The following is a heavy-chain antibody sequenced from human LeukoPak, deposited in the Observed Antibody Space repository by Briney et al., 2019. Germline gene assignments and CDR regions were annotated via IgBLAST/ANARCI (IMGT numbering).Heavy chain of an antibody. CDR3: ARVFDSSGYYLNAFDI. CDR2: ISAYNGNT. CDR1: GYTFTGYG. D-gene: IGHD3-22*01. J-gene: IGHJ3*02. Sequence: ASVKVSCKASGYTFTGYGISWVRQAPGQGLEWMGWISAYNGNTNYAQKLQGRVTMTTDTSTSTAYMELRSLRSDDTAVYYCARVFDSSGYYLNAFDIWGQGTMVTVSS. V-gene: IGHV1-18*01.